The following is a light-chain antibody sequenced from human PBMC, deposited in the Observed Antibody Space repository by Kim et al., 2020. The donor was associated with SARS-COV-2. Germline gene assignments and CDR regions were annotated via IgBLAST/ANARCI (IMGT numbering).Light chain of an antibody. CDR3: QQGYST. J-gene: IGKJ2*01. CDR1: QSISTY. V-gene: IGKV1-39*01. CDR2: AAS. Sequence: DIQMTQSPFSLSASVGDRVTITCRASQSISTYLNWYQQKPGKAPKLLIYAASSLPSGVPSRFSGSGSGTDFTLTISSLQPEDFATNYCQQGYSTFGQGTKLEI.